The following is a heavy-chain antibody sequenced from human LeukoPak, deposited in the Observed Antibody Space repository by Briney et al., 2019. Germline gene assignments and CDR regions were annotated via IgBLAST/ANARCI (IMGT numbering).Heavy chain of an antibody. J-gene: IGHJ6*02. CDR2: IYPDDSDA. CDR3: ARQRASASGTYYYFYTMDV. D-gene: IGHD3-10*01. Sequence: GESLKISCKGSGYSFTGYWIGWVRQMPGKGLEWMGIIYPDDSDARYSPSFQGQVTISADKSISTAYLQWNSLKASDTAMYYCARQRASASGTYYYFYTMDVWGQGTTVTVS. CDR1: GYSFTGYW. V-gene: IGHV5-51*01.